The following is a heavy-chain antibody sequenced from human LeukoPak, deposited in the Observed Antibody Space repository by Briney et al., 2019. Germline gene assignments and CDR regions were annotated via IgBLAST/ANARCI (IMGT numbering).Heavy chain of an antibody. Sequence: PGRSLRLSCAASGFTFSSYAMHWVRQAPGKGLEWVAVISYDGSNKYYADSVKGRFTISRDNSKNTLYLQMNSLRAEDTAVYYCARDLSSLPYYYGMDVWGRGTTVTVSS. V-gene: IGHV3-30-3*01. J-gene: IGHJ6*02. CDR2: ISYDGSNK. D-gene: IGHD2-15*01. CDR1: GFTFSSYA. CDR3: ARDLSSLPYYYGMDV.